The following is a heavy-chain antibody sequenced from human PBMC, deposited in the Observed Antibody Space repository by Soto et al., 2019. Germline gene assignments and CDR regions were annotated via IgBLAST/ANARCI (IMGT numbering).Heavy chain of an antibody. J-gene: IGHJ5*02. Sequence: GGSLRLSCAASGFTFSSYGMNWVRQAPGKGLEWVSSISSSSSYIYYADSVKGRFTISRDNAKNSLYLQMNSLRAEDTAVYYCARDWTDSSPHFNWFDPWGQGTLVTVSS. CDR1: GFTFSSYG. V-gene: IGHV3-21*01. CDR2: ISSSSSYI. CDR3: ARDWTDSSPHFNWFDP. D-gene: IGHD6-6*01.